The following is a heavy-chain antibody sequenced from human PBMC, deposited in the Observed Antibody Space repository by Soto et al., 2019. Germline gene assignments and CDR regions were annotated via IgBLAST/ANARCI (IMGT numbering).Heavy chain of an antibody. V-gene: IGHV3-23*01. J-gene: IGHJ4*02. D-gene: IGHD2-15*01. Sequence: EVQLLESGGDLVQPGGSLRLSCAASGFTFGIYAMTWVRQAPGKGLEWVSTISATGGSTFYADSVKSRFTISRDNPKNTLYLQMNSLRAEDTAIYYCAKDLSSYYYFDFWGQGTLVTVSS. CDR2: ISATGGST. CDR3: AKDLSSYYYFDF. CDR1: GFTFGIYA.